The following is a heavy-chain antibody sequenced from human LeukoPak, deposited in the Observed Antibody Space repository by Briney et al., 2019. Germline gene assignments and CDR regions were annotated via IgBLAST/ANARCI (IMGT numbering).Heavy chain of an antibody. D-gene: IGHD5-18*01. CDR1: GFAVSSNY. J-gene: IGHJ4*02. CDR3: ATAAPISEYVYGYDY. CDR2: LFTDGTS. Sequence: GGSLRLSCAASGFAVSSNYMSWVRQAPGRGLECVSVLFTDGTSYYADSVKGRFTISRDSSKNTLYLQMHSLRVEDSAVYYCATAAPISEYVYGYDYWGQGTLATVSS. V-gene: IGHV3-53*01.